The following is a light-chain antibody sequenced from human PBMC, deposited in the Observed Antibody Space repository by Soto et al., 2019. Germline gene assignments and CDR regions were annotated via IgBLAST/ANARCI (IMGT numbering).Light chain of an antibody. CDR2: EVS. CDR1: SSDVGGYNY. CDR3: SSYTPSGTPV. J-gene: IGLJ3*02. Sequence: QSALTQPASVSGSPGQSITISCTGTSSDVGGYNYLSWYQQHPGKAPRVMIYEVSNRPSGVSNRFFGSKSGNTASLTISGLQAEDEADYFCSSYTPSGTPVFGGGTKLTVL. V-gene: IGLV2-14*01.